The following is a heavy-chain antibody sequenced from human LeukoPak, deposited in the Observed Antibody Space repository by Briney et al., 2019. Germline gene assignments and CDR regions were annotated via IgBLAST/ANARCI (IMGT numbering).Heavy chain of an antibody. CDR2: TSYDGSNK. J-gene: IGHJ4*02. V-gene: IGHV3-30-3*01. D-gene: IGHD1-26*01. Sequence: GGSLRLSCAAAGFTFSSYAMHWVRQAPGKGLEWVAVTSYDGSNKQYADSVKGRFTISRDNSKNRLYLQMNSLRGEDTAVYYCATGMYSGSYFGLLHYWGQGTLVTVSS. CDR1: GFTFSSYA. CDR3: ATGMYSGSYFGLLHY.